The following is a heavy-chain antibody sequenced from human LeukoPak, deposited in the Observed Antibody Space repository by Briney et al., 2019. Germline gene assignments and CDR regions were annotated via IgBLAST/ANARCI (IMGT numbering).Heavy chain of an antibody. J-gene: IGHJ2*01. CDR3: ARGPQSLGWYFDL. CDR2: IGSSPSYT. Sequence: GGSLRPSCAASGFTLSDYYMSWIRQTPGKGLEWVSYIGSSPSYTSYADSVKGRFTISRDNAKNSLYLQMNSLRAEDTAVYYCARGPQSLGWYFDLWGRGTLVTVSS. CDR1: GFTLSDYY. V-gene: IGHV3-11*05. D-gene: IGHD7-27*01.